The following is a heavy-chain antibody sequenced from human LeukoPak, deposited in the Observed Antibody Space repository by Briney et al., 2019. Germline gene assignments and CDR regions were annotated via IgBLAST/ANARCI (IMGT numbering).Heavy chain of an antibody. CDR3: ARDRLRFLESMVYYFDY. CDR1: GYTFTSYG. D-gene: IGHD3-3*01. Sequence: GASVPDSCMASGYTFTSYGISGVGQAPGQGLAGVGWISAYNGNTNYVQKLRGRVTMTTDTSTSTAYMELRSLRSDDTAVYYCARDRLRFLESMVYYFDYWGQGTLVTVSS. CDR2: ISAYNGNT. J-gene: IGHJ4*02. V-gene: IGHV1-18*01.